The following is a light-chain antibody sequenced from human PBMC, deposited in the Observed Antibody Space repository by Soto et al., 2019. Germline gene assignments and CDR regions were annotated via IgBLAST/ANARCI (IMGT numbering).Light chain of an antibody. J-gene: IGKJ5*01. Sequence: IHVTQSPPSMAASVGDRVTITSRASQDIGNWMTWYQQKPGKAPKLLIYSASTLVRGVPSRFSGSGSGTDFTLNISSVEPDDFAVYYCQQRSNWPPITFGQGKRLEI. CDR2: SAS. CDR3: QQRSNWPPIT. CDR1: QDIGNW. V-gene: IGKV1-12*01.